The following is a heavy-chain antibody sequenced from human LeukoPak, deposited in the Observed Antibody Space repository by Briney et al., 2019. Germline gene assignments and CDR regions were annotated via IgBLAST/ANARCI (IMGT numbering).Heavy chain of an antibody. CDR2: ISSSSSTI. V-gene: IGHV3-48*01. Sequence: GGSLRLSCAASGFTFSSYSMNWVRQAPGKGLEWVSYISSSSSTIYCADSVKGRFTISRDNAKNSLYLQMNSLRAEDTAVYYCARGPVRCAGGFDYWGQGTLVTVSS. J-gene: IGHJ4*02. CDR1: GFTFSSYS. D-gene: IGHD3-16*01. CDR3: ARGPVRCAGGFDY.